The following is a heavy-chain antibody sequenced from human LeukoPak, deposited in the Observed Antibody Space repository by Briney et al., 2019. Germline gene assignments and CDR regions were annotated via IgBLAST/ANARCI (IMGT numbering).Heavy chain of an antibody. CDR1: GFTFSSYA. CDR2: ISGSGGST. J-gene: IGHJ4*02. V-gene: IGHV3-23*01. CDR3: AKDKDYYGSGSYLDY. D-gene: IGHD3-10*01. Sequence: PGGSLRLSCAASGFTFSSYAMSWVRQAPGKGLEWVSAISGSGGSTYYADSVKGRFTISRDNSKNTLYLQMNSLRAEDTAVYYCAKDKDYYGSGSYLDYWGLGTLVTVSS.